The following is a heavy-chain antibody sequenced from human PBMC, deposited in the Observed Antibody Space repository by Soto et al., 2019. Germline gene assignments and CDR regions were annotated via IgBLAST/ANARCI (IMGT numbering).Heavy chain of an antibody. CDR2: INPNSGGT. V-gene: IGHV1-2*04. CDR3: ARATVGSGSYYKSYYFDY. D-gene: IGHD3-10*01. CDR1: GYTFTGYY. Sequence: ASVKVSCKACGYTFTGYYMHCVRQAPGQGLEWMGWINPNSGGTNYAQKFRGWVTMTRDTSISTAYMELSRLRSDDTAVYYCARATVGSGSYYKSYYFDYWGQGTLVTVSS. J-gene: IGHJ4*02.